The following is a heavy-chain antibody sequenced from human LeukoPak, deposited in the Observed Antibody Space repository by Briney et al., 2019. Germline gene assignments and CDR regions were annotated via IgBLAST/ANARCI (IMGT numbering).Heavy chain of an antibody. D-gene: IGHD5-12*01. CDR3: ARVQGIVATMRAAWFDP. J-gene: IGHJ5*02. CDR2: INHSGST. CDR1: GGSFSGYY. V-gene: IGHV4-34*01. Sequence: MPSETLSLTCAVYGGSFSGYYWSWIRQPPGKGLEWIGEINHSGSTNYNPSLKSRVTISVDTSKNQFSLKLSSVTAADTAVYYCARVQGIVATMRAAWFDPWGQGTLVTVSS.